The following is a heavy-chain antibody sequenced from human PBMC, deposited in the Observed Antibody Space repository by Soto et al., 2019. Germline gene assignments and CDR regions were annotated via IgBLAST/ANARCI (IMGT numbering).Heavy chain of an antibody. Sequence: EVQLVESGGGLIQPGGSLRLSCAASGFTVSSNYMSWVRQAPGKGLEWVSVIYSGGSTYYADSVKGRFTISRDNSKNTLYLQMNSLRAEDTAVYYCARDPTPLRLLEWTGLYYYGMDVWGQGTTVTVSS. CDR3: ARDPTPLRLLEWTGLYYYGMDV. CDR2: IYSGGST. D-gene: IGHD3-3*01. V-gene: IGHV3-53*01. J-gene: IGHJ6*02. CDR1: GFTVSSNY.